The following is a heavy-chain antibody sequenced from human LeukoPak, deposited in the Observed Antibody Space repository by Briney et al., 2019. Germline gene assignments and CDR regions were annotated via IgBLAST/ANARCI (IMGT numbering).Heavy chain of an antibody. J-gene: IGHJ4*02. V-gene: IGHV4-59*01. CDR2: IYYSGST. Sequence: SETLSLTCAVYGGSFSGYYWNWIRQPPGKGLEWIGYIYYSGSTNYNPSLKSRVTMSVDTSKKQFSLKLSSVTAADTAVYYCARGRPPHDYGTLFDYWGQGTLVTVSS. D-gene: IGHD4-17*01. CDR3: ARGRPPHDYGTLFDY. CDR1: GGSFSGYY.